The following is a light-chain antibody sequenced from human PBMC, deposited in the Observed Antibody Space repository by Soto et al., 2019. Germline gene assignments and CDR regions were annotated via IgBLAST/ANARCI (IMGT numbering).Light chain of an antibody. V-gene: IGKV1-39*01. J-gene: IGKJ2*01. CDR2: AAS. CDR3: QQSDSYPYT. Sequence: DIQMTQSPSSLSVSVGDRVTITCRGSQSITNYLNWYQQKPGKAPKLLVYAASNLQSGVPSRFSGNGSGTDFTLTISSLQPEDFASYYCQQSDSYPYTFGQGTKLEIK. CDR1: QSITNY.